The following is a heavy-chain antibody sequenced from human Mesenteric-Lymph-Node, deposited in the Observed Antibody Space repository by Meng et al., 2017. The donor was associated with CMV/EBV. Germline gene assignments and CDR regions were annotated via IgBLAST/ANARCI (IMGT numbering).Heavy chain of an antibody. V-gene: IGHV3-30-3*01. Sequence: GESLKISCTASGFTFSNYAMSWVRQAPGKGLEWVAVISYDGSNKYYADSVKGRFTISRDNSKSTVFLQVSSLRAEDTAVYYCATPGGTQLWGPAYWGQGTLVTVSS. J-gene: IGHJ4*02. CDR2: ISYDGSNK. CDR3: ATPGGTQLWGPAY. CDR1: GFTFSNYA. D-gene: IGHD5-18*01.